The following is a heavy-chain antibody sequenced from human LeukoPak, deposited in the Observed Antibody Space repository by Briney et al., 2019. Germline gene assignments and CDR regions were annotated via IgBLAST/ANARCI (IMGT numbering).Heavy chain of an antibody. V-gene: IGHV3-66*01. J-gene: IGHJ4*02. D-gene: IGHD3-22*01. CDR1: GFTVSSNY. CDR3: ARDDSSRNYYDSSGYFGSPTFDY. Sequence: GGPLRLSCAASGFTVSSNYMSWVRQAPGKGLEWVSVIYSGGSTYYADSVKGRFTISRDNSKNTLYLQMNSLRAEDTAVYYCARDDSSRNYYDSSGYFGSPTFDYWGQGTLVTVSS. CDR2: IYSGGST.